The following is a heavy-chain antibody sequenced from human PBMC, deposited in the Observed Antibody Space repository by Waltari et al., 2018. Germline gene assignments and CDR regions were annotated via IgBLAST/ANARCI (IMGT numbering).Heavy chain of an antibody. CDR1: GLVFSDLN. V-gene: IGHV3-21*06. CDR3: ARDVGLGKPDY. Sequence: EVQLVESGGGPVKPGGSLRLSCPASGLVFSDLNMIWVRQAPGKGLEWVSFISRSGSNIYYADSVKGRFTISRDNDKNTLFLQMDSLTAEDTAVYYCARDVGLGKPDYWGQGTLVTVSS. D-gene: IGHD7-27*01. CDR2: ISRSGSNI. J-gene: IGHJ4*02.